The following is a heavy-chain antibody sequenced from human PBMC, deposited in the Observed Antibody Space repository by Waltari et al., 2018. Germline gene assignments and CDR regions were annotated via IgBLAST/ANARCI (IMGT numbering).Heavy chain of an antibody. CDR3: ARXDXXCDMDV. CDR1: GYXXXSYD. CDR2: MNQNXXNT. J-gene: IGHJ6*03. Sequence: QVQLVXSGAEVXKPGXSVXXXXKASGYXXXSYDIXXGRQATGQGLEGMGWMNQNXXNTGYAQKFQGRVTITRNTSISTAYMERXXLXSEDTAVYYCARXDXXCDMDVWGKGTTVXX. V-gene: IGHV1-8*03.